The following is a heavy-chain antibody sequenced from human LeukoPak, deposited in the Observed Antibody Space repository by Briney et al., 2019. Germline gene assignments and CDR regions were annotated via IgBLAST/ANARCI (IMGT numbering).Heavy chain of an antibody. D-gene: IGHD2-2*01. J-gene: IGHJ4*02. Sequence: SETLSLTCTVSGGSISSSSYYWGWIRQPPGKGLEWFGSIYYSGSTYSNPSLKSRVTISIDTSKNQFSLKLTSVTAADTAVYYCARHTGNTRAAFDYWGQGTLVTVSS. CDR2: IYYSGST. CDR1: GGSISSSSYY. V-gene: IGHV4-39*01. CDR3: ARHTGNTRAAFDY.